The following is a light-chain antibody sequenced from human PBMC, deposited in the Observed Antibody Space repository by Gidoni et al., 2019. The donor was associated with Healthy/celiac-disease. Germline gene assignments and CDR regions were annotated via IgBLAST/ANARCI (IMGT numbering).Light chain of an antibody. Sequence: DIVMTQSPDSLAGSLGERATINCKSSRSVLYSSNNKKYLTWYQQKPGQPPKLRIYWASTRESGVPDRFSGSGSGTDFTLTTSSLQSEYVAVYYCQQYYSTPLTFGPGTKVDIK. CDR1: RSVLYSSNNKKY. CDR2: WAS. J-gene: IGKJ3*01. V-gene: IGKV4-1*01. CDR3: QQYYSTPLT.